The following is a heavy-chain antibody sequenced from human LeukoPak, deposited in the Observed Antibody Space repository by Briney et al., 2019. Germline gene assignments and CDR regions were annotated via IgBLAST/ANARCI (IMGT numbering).Heavy chain of an antibody. J-gene: IGHJ4*02. CDR3: ARDRSAVSNYDY. CDR1: GFTVSSDY. D-gene: IGHD4-11*01. V-gene: IGHV3-48*02. Sequence: GGSLRLSCAASGFTVSSDYMGWVRQAPGKGLEWVSYISSSSSTIYYADSVKGRFTISRDNAKNSLYLQMNSLGDEDTAVYYCARDRSAVSNYDYWGQGTLVTVSS. CDR2: ISSSSSTI.